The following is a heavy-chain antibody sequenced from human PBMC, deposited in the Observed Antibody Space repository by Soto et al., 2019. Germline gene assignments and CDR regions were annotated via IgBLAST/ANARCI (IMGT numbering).Heavy chain of an antibody. J-gene: IGHJ4*02. V-gene: IGHV3-11*05. D-gene: IGHD3-16*01. CDR1: GFTFSDYY. Sequence: QVQLVESGGGLVKPGGSLRLSCAVSGFTFSDYYMSWIRQAPGKGLEWVSYISSSSSYTNYADSVKGRFTISRDNAKNSLYLQMNSLRVDDTAVYYCAKRRGEGFFDYWGQGTLVTVSS. CDR2: ISSSSSYT. CDR3: AKRRGEGFFDY.